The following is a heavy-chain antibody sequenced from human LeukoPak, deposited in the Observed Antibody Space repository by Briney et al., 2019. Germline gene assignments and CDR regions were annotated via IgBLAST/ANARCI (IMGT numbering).Heavy chain of an antibody. V-gene: IGHV3-23*01. Sequence: GGSLRLSCAASGFSFSTYAMSWVRQAPGKGLEWVSAISGNAISTYYADSVKGRFTISRDNSKNTVYLQMNSLRAEDTAVYYCAKVGPGCSSTSCYPGYWGQGTLVTVSS. CDR3: AKVGPGCSSTSCYPGY. J-gene: IGHJ4*02. CDR1: GFSFSTYA. D-gene: IGHD2-2*01. CDR2: ISGNAIST.